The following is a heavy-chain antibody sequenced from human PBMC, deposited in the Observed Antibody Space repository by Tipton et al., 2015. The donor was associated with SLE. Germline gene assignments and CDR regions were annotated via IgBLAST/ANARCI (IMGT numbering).Heavy chain of an antibody. J-gene: IGHJ4*02. CDR3: ARDHPVAGNFDY. Sequence: TLSLTCTVSGGSISNYYWSWIRQPAGKGLEWIGRIYTSGSTNYNPSLKSRVTMSVDTSKNQFSLKLSSVTAADTAVYYCARDHPVAGNFDYWGQGTLVTVSS. CDR2: IYTSGST. V-gene: IGHV4-4*07. CDR1: GGSISNYY. D-gene: IGHD6-19*01.